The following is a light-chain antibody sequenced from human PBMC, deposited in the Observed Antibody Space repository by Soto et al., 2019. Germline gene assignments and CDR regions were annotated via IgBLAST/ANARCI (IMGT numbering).Light chain of an antibody. CDR3: LQHNAYPRT. CDR2: VAS. J-gene: IGKJ1*01. Sequence: DIQMTQSPSSLSASVGDRVTITCRASQGIGNDLGWYQQKPGKAPKRLIYVASSLQSGVTSRFSGSGSWTEFTLTISSLQPEDFATYDCLQHNAYPRTFGQGNKVYSK. CDR1: QGIGND. V-gene: IGKV1-17*01.